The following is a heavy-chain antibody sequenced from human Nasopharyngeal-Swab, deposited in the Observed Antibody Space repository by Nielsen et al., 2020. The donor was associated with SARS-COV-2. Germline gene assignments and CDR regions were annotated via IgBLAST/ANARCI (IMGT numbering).Heavy chain of an antibody. CDR3: ARDVGYCSGGGCYSSDAFDI. CDR2: IYYSGST. J-gene: IGHJ3*02. CDR1: GGSISSGDYY. V-gene: IGHV4-30-4*01. D-gene: IGHD2-15*01. Sequence: SETLSLTCTVSGGSISSGDYYWSWIRQPPGKGLEWIGYIYYSGSTYYNPSLKSRVTISVDTSKNQFSLKLSSVTAADTAVYYCARDVGYCSGGGCYSSDAFDIWGQGTMVTVSS.